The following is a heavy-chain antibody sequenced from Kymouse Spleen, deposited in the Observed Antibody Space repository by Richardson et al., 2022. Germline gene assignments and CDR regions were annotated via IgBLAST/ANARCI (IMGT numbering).Heavy chain of an antibody. D-gene: IGHD1-26*01. Sequence: QVQLQQWGAGLLKPSETLSLTCAVYGGSFSGYYWSWIRQPPGKGLEWIGEINHSGSTNYNPSLKSRVTISVDTSKNQFSLKLSSVTAADTAVYYCARGQGGSYYGYFDYWGQGTLVTVSS. J-gene: IGHJ4*02. CDR2: INHSGST. CDR1: GGSFSGYY. CDR3: ARGQGGSYYGYFDY. V-gene: IGHV4-34*01.